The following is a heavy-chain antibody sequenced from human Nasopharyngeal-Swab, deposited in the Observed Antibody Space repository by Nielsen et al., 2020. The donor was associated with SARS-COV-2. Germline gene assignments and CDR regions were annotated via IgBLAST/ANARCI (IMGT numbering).Heavy chain of an antibody. CDR3: ARGRTWYFDY. CDR2: TEIGGTT. CDR1: GLTVSSTY. J-gene: IGHJ4*02. V-gene: IGHV3-53*01. Sequence: GESLKISCAVSGLTVSSTYMSWVRQAPGKGLEWVSVTEIGGTTHYADSVKGRFTISRDNSKNTLYLQMNSLRADDTAVYYCARGRTWYFDYWGQGTLVTVSS.